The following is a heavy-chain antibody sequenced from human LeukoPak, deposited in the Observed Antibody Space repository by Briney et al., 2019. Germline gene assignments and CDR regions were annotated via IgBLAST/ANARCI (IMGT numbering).Heavy chain of an antibody. CDR3: ATDGAGFDT. Sequence: NPGGSLRLSCAASGFTLNDYYMSWIRQAPGKGLEWLSYINIGGTNTHYAASVKGRFTISRDNAKKSLYLEMNNLRAEDTAVYYCATDGAGFDTWGQGVLVTVSS. J-gene: IGHJ5*02. CDR1: GFTLNDYY. V-gene: IGHV3-11*01. CDR2: INIGGTNT.